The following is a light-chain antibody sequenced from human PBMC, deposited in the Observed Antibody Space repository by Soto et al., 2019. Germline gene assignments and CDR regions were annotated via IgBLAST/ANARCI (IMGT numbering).Light chain of an antibody. J-gene: IGKJ1*01. CDR3: QQSYSTLWT. V-gene: IGKV1-39*01. CDR2: GAS. Sequence: DIQMTQSPSSLSASVGDRVTVTCRASQSISSYLNWYQQKPGKAPKLLIHGASSLQSGVPSRFSGTGSGTDFTLTISSLQPEDVATYYCQQSYSTLWTFGQGTKVEIK. CDR1: QSISSY.